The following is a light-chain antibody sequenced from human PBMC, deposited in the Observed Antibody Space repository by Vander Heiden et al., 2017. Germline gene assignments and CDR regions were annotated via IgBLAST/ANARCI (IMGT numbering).Light chain of an antibody. CDR1: QSVSSSY. CDR2: GAS. J-gene: IGKJ2*01. Sequence: EIVLTQSPGTLSLSPGERATLSCRASQSVSSSYLAWYQQKPGQAPRLLIDGASSRATGIPDRFSGSGSGTDFTLTISRLEPEDFAVYYCQQDGSSPNTFGQGTKLEIK. CDR3: QQDGSSPNT. V-gene: IGKV3-20*01.